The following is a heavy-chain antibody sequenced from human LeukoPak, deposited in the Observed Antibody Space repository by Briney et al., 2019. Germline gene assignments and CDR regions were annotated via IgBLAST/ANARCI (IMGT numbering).Heavy chain of an antibody. Sequence: SVNLSCRPSGGSFSSYAISWVRQAPGQRLEWMGGIVPMFGTPDYAHKFRGIATITTDDSKRTAYMEVRRVTYEDTEIYYCARDHERTGDVYFYYMDVWGNGTTVTVSS. CDR3: ARDHERTGDVYFYYMDV. CDR1: GGSFSSYA. J-gene: IGHJ6*03. D-gene: IGHD7-27*01. CDR2: IVPMFGTP. V-gene: IGHV1-69*05.